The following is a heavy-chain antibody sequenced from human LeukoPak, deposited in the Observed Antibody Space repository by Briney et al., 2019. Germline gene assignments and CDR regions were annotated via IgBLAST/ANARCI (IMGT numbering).Heavy chain of an antibody. CDR3: ARAEATAFDY. J-gene: IGHJ4*02. D-gene: IGHD2-21*02. CDR1: GGSISSYY. V-gene: IGHV4-59*01. Sequence: PSETLSLTCTVSGGSISSYYWSWIRQPPGKGLEWIGYIYYSGSTNYNPSLKSRVTTSVDTSKNQFSLKLSSVTAADTAVYYCARAEATAFDYWGQGTLVTVSS. CDR2: IYYSGST.